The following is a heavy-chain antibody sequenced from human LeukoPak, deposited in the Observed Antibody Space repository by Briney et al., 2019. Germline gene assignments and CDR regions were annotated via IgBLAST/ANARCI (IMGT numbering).Heavy chain of an antibody. Sequence: GGSLRLSCAVSGFTFSRYSMNWVRQAPGKGLVWVSHINSDGSWTSYADSVKGRFTISKDNAKNTVYLQMNSLRAEDTAVYYCVSFYETYWGRGTLVTVSS. CDR3: VSFYETY. CDR2: INSDGSWT. D-gene: IGHD2/OR15-2a*01. J-gene: IGHJ4*02. V-gene: IGHV3-74*01. CDR1: GFTFSRYS.